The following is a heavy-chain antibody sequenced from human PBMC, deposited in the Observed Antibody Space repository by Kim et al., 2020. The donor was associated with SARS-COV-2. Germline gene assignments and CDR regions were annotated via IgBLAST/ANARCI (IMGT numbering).Heavy chain of an antibody. CDR2: ISWNSGSI. CDR3: AKDIAGAGADVFDM. Sequence: GGSLRLSCAASGFTFGDYAMHWVRQAPGKGLEWVSGISWNSGSIGYADSVKGRFTISRDNAKNSLNLKMKSLRAEDTALYYCAKDIAGAGADVFDMWGQGTMGTVSS. CDR1: GFTFGDYA. V-gene: IGHV3-9*01. D-gene: IGHD6-19*01. J-gene: IGHJ3*02.